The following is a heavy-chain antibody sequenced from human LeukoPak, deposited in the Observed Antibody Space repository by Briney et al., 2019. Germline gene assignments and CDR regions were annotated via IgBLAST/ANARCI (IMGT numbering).Heavy chain of an antibody. V-gene: IGHV4-59*01. CDR1: GGSISRYY. CDR3: ARAHGDYLSDY. CDR2: IYYSGST. J-gene: IGHJ4*02. Sequence: SETLSLTCPVSGGSISRYYWSWIRQPPGKGLEWIGYIYYSGSTNYNPSLKSRVTISVDTSKNQFSLKLSSVTAADTAVYYCARAHGDYLSDYWGQGTLVTVSS. D-gene: IGHD4-17*01.